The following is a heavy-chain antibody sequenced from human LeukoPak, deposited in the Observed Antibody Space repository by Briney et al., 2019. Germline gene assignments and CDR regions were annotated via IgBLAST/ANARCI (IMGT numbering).Heavy chain of an antibody. CDR2: ICPDGTVT. J-gene: IGHJ4*02. CDR1: GFSFSTYC. Sequence: GSLRLSCAASGFSFSTYCMHWVRQAPGKGPMWVSRICPDGTVTNYADSVKARFSISRDNARNTAYLQMNSLRAEDTAVYYCVRDFRSADYWGQGTLVTVSS. CDR3: VRDFRSADY. V-gene: IGHV3-74*01.